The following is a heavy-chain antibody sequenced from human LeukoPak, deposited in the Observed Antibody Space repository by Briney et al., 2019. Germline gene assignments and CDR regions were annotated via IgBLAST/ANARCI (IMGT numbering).Heavy chain of an antibody. CDR2: ISGSGGGT. D-gene: IGHD3-22*01. V-gene: IGHV3-23*01. CDR1: GITLSNYA. CDR3: AKRGVVIRVILVGFHKEAYYFDS. J-gene: IGHJ4*02. Sequence: GGSLRLSCAVSGITLSNYAMSWVRQAPGKGLEWVAGISGSGGGTHYADSVKGRFTISRDNPKNTLYLQMNNLRAGDTAVYFCAKRGVVIRVILVGFHKEAYYFDSWGQGALVTVSS.